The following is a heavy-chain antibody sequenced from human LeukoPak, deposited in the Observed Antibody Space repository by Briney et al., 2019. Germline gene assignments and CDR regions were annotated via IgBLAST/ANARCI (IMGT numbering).Heavy chain of an antibody. J-gene: IGHJ4*02. D-gene: IGHD6-19*01. CDR3: ARVRDSSGWYSVDY. CDR2: IYYSGST. V-gene: IGHV4-61*01. CDR1: GASVSGSNYY. Sequence: SETLSLTCAVSGASVSGSNYYWGWIRQPPGKGLEWIGYIYYSGSTNYNPSLKSRVTISVDTSKNQFSLKLSSVTAADTAVYYCARVRDSSGWYSVDYWGQGTLVTVSS.